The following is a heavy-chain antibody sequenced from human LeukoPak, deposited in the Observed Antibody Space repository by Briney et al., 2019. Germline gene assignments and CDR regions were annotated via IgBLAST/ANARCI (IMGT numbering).Heavy chain of an antibody. Sequence: SETLSLTCTVSGGSISSYYWSWIRQPPGKGLEWIGYIYTSGSTNYNPSLKSRVTISVDTSKNQFSLKLSSVTAADTAVYYCARWVYGSGSYYNRAFDIWGQGTMVTVSS. CDR1: GGSISSYY. CDR3: ARWVYGSGSYYNRAFDI. CDR2: IYTSGST. V-gene: IGHV4-4*09. J-gene: IGHJ3*02. D-gene: IGHD3-10*01.